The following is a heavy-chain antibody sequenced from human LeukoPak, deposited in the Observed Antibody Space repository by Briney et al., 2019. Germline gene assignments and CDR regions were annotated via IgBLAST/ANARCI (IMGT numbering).Heavy chain of an antibody. J-gene: IGHJ5*02. V-gene: IGHV1-46*01. CDR2: INPSGGST. Sequence: ASVKVSCKAAGYTFFNYYIHWVRQAPGQGLEWMGIINPSGGSTSYAQKFQGRVTMTRDTSTSSVYMELSSLRPEDTAVYYCARGETSYGWFYPWGQRTLVTVSS. CDR3: ARGETSYGWFYP. D-gene: IGHD3-10*01. CDR1: GYTFFNYY.